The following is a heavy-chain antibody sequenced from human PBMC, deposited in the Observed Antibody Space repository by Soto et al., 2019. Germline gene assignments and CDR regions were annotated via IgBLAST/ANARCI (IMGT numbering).Heavy chain of an antibody. Sequence: GASVKVSCKASGGTFSSYAISWVRQAPGQGLEWMGGIIPIFGTANYAQKFQGRVTITADESTSTAYMELSSLRSEDTAVYYCARDHPTDYYDSSGYHHWGQGTLVTVSS. D-gene: IGHD3-22*01. CDR3: ARDHPTDYYDSSGYHH. V-gene: IGHV1-69*13. CDR2: IIPIFGTA. J-gene: IGHJ4*02. CDR1: GGTFSSYA.